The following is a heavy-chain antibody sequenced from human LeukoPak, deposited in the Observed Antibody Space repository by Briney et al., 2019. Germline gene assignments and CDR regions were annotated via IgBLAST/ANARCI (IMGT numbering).Heavy chain of an antibody. CDR1: GGSITSFF. J-gene: IGHJ4*02. D-gene: IGHD3-10*01. CDR3: ARSSPGFFDY. Sequence: PSETLSLTCTVSGGSITSFFWSWFRQPPGKGLESIGSIYYTGITNYNPSLKSRVTISVDTSKNQFSLKLSSVTAADTAVYYCARSSPGFFDYWGQGTLVTVSS. V-gene: IGHV4-59*01. CDR2: IYYTGIT.